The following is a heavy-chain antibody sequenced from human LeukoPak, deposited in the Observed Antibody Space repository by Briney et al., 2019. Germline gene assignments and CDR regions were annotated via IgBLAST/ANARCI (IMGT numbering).Heavy chain of an antibody. J-gene: IGHJ3*02. V-gene: IGHV3-9*01. Sequence: GRSLRLSCAASGFTFDDYAMHWVRHAPGKGLEWVSGISWNSGSIGYADSVKGRFTISRDNAKNSLYLQMNSLRAEDTALYYCAKDKTVAGTGAFDIWGQGTMVTVSS. CDR3: AKDKTVAGTGAFDI. D-gene: IGHD6-19*01. CDR2: ISWNSGSI. CDR1: GFTFDDYA.